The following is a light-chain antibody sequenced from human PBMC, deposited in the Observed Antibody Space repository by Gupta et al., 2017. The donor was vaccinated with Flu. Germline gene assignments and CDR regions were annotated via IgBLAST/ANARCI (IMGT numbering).Light chain of an antibody. CDR3: QQYGSSPPYT. CDR2: AAS. J-gene: IGKJ2*01. V-gene: IGKV3-20*01. CDR1: KSVSSSY. Sequence: TLSLSPGERATLSCRASKSVSSSYLAWYQQKPGQAPRLLIYAASSRATGIPDRFSGSGSGTDFTLTISRLEPEDFAVYYCQQYGSSPPYTIGQGTKLEIK.